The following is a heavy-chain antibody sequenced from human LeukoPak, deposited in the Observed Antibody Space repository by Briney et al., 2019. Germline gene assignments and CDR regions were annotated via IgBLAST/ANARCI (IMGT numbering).Heavy chain of an antibody. D-gene: IGHD3/OR15-3a*01. CDR1: GFTFSSYS. CDR3: ARGDWYYYYYYMDV. CDR2: ITFSSSII. J-gene: IGHJ6*03. Sequence: GGSLRLSCAASGFTFSSYSMNWVRQAPGKGMEWVSYITFSSSIIYYADSVKGRFTISRDNAKNSLYLQMNSLRAEDTAVYYCARGDWYYYYYYMDVWGKGTTVTISS. V-gene: IGHV3-48*01.